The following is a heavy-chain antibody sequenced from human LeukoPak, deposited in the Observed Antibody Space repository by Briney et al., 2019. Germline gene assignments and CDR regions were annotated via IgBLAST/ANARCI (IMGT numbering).Heavy chain of an antibody. V-gene: IGHV3-33*01. CDR2: IWYDGSNK. CDR3: ARGSLLWFEELAPFDP. CDR1: GFTFSSYG. D-gene: IGHD3-10*01. Sequence: GGSLRLSCAASGFTFSSYGMHWVRQAPGKGLEWVAVIWYDGSNKYYADSVKGRFTISRDNSKNTLYLQMNSLRAEDTAVYYCARGSLLWFEELAPFDPWGQGTLVTVSS. J-gene: IGHJ5*02.